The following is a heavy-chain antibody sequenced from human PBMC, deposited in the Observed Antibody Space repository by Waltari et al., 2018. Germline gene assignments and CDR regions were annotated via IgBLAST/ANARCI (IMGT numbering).Heavy chain of an antibody. J-gene: IGHJ3*01. CDR1: GYTFTRFH. CDR3: ARALDGSGRYDGIDAFDV. CDR2: INPRGGST. D-gene: IGHD3-10*01. V-gene: IGHV1-46*01. Sequence: QVQLVQSGAEVKKPGASVTVFCKASGYTFTRFHQHWVRQAPGQGLEWMGVINPRGGSTTYAQKFQDRVTMTSDTSTSTVYMELNSLISEDTAVYYCARALDGSGRYDGIDAFDVWGQGTMVTVSS.